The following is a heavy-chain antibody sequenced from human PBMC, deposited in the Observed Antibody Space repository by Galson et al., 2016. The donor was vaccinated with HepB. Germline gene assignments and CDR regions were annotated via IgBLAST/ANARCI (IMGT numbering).Heavy chain of an antibody. CDR3: AKLWGHMIRGVITDY. D-gene: IGHD3-10*01. J-gene: IGHJ4*02. CDR1: GFTFSLYG. CDR2: ISYDGSDE. V-gene: IGHV3-30*18. Sequence: SLRLSCAASGFTFSLYGMHWVRQAPGKGLEWVAVISYDGSDESYADSVKGRFTISRDNSKNTLDLQMNSLRADDTAVYYCAKLWGHMIRGVITDYWGQGTLVTVSS.